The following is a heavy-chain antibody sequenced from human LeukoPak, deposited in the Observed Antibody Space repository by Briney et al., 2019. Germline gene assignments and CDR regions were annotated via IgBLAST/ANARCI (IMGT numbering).Heavy chain of an antibody. CDR3: VRHDGRGGATMGALDS. CDR2: IYYGRTT. J-gene: IGHJ4*02. Sequence: PGGSLRLSCVVSGFTFSHYWMNWVRQSPGKGLEWIGSIYYGRTTYYNPSLNSRVAISVVTSKNQFSLQLNSVTAADTAVYYCVRHDGRGGATMGALDSWGQGSLVTVSS. V-gene: IGHV4-39*01. CDR1: GFTFSHYW. D-gene: IGHD5-12*01.